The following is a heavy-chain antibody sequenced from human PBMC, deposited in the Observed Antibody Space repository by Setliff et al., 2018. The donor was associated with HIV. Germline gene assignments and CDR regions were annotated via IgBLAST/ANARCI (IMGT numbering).Heavy chain of an antibody. V-gene: IGHV1-58*01. CDR3: AAVGSGSYYDWYFDL. D-gene: IGHD1-26*01. J-gene: IGHJ2*01. Sequence: SVKVSCKASGFTFTSSAVQWVRQARGQRLEWIGWIVVGGGNTNYAQKFQERVTVTRDMSTSTAYMELSSLRSEDTAVYYCAAVGSGSYYDWYFDLWGRGTLVTVS. CDR2: IVVGGGNT. CDR1: GFTFTSSA.